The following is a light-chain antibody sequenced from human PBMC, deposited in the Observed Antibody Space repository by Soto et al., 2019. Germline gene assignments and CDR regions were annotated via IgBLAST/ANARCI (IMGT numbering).Light chain of an antibody. V-gene: IGKV4-1*01. Sequence: DFVMTQSPDSLAVSLGERATINCKSSQSFLSNSNNKNYLAWFQQKPGQPPKLLFYWASTRESGVPARFSGSGSATDFTLTISSLQAEDVAVYYCQQYHSDPITFGQGTRLEIK. CDR3: QQYHSDPIT. CDR2: WAS. J-gene: IGKJ5*01. CDR1: QSFLSNSNNKNY.